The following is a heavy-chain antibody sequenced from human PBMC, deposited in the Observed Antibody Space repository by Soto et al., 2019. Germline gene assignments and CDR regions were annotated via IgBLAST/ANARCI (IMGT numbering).Heavy chain of an antibody. V-gene: IGHV3-21*01. D-gene: IGHD5-18*01. CDR1: GFTFSSYS. Sequence: EVQLVESGGGLVKPGGSLRQSCAASGFTFSSYSMNWVRQAPGKGLEWVSSISSSSSYIYYADSVKGRFTISRDNAKNSLYLQMNGLRAEDTAVYYCARDHGYVYYFDYWGQGTLVTVSS. CDR3: ARDHGYVYYFDY. J-gene: IGHJ4*02. CDR2: ISSSSSYI.